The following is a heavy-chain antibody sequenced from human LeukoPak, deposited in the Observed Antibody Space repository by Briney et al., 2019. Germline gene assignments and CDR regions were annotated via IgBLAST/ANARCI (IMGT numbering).Heavy chain of an antibody. CDR2: IFWDDDK. J-gene: IGHJ4*02. D-gene: IGHD4/OR15-4a*01. V-gene: IGHV2-5*02. CDR1: GLSLNTHGVG. Sequence: SGPTLVKPTQTLTLTCKFSGLSLNTHGVGVGWIRQPPRKALEWLALIFWDDDKRYNPSLKNRLTISKDTSKNQVVLTMTNMAPVDTATYYCVRCDTVPHSQGCSFDYWGQGTLVTVSS. CDR3: VRCDTVPHSQGCSFDY.